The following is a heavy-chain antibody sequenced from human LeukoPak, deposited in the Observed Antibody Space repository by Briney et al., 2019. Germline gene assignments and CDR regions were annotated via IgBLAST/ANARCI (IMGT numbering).Heavy chain of an antibody. J-gene: IGHJ6*03. V-gene: IGHV1-2*02. CDR3: ARGTVPAALYYYYMDV. CDR1: GYTFIGYY. D-gene: IGHD2-2*01. CDR2: INPNSGGT. Sequence: ASVKVSCKASGYTFIGYYMHWVRQAPGQGLEWMGWINPNSGGTNYAQKFQGRVTMTRDTSISTAYMELSRLRSDDTAVYYCARGTVPAALYYYYMDVWGKGTTVTVSS.